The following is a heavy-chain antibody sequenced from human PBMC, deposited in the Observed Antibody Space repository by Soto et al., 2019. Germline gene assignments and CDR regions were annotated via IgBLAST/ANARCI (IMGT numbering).Heavy chain of an antibody. V-gene: IGHV4-39*01. CDR3: ATQEVGGTYVYTFDP. Sequence: PSETLSLTCTVSGGSITSSSYYWGWIRQPPGKGLEWIGSIYYSGSTYYNPSLKSRVTISIDTSKNQFSLKLSSVTAADTAVYYCATQEVGGTYVYTFDPWGQGTLVTVSS. CDR2: IYYSGST. J-gene: IGHJ5*02. CDR1: GGSITSSSYY. D-gene: IGHD1-26*01.